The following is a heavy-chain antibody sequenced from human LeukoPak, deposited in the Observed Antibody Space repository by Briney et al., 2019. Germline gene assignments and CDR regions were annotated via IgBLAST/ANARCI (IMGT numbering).Heavy chain of an antibody. CDR1: GFTFNTYT. J-gene: IGHJ4*02. D-gene: IGHD2-21*02. Sequence: PGGSLRLSCAASGFTFNTYTMNWVRQAPGKGLEWVSAISSNSNYNHYVDSVKGRFTIFRDNAKNSLNLQMNSLRSDDSAVYYCVRGPSDTGVVTLDLNYWGQRTLIIVSS. V-gene: IGHV3-21*01. CDR3: VRGPSDTGVVTLDLNY. CDR2: ISSNSNYN.